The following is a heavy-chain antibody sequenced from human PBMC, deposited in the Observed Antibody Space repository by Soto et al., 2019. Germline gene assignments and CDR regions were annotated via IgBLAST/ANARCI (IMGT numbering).Heavy chain of an antibody. Sequence: QVQLVESGGGVVQPGRSLRLSCAASGFTFSSYGMHWVRQAPGKGLEWVAVIWYDGSNKYYADSVKGRFTISRDNSKNTLYLQMNSLRAEDTAVYYCARDREGQQLVPDYWGQGTLVTVSS. CDR1: GFTFSSYG. CDR2: IWYDGSNK. J-gene: IGHJ4*02. V-gene: IGHV3-33*01. D-gene: IGHD6-13*01. CDR3: ARDREGQQLVPDY.